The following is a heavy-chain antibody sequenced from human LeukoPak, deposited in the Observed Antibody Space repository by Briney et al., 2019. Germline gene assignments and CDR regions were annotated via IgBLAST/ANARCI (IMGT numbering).Heavy chain of an antibody. Sequence: PSETLSLTCAVYGGSFSGYYWSWIRQPPGKGLEWIGEINHSGSTNYSPSLKSRVTISVDTSKNQFSLKLSSVTAADTAVYYCARAPPSNGYSYHFDIWGPGTVVTVSS. CDR1: GGSFSGYY. CDR2: INHSGST. V-gene: IGHV4-34*01. CDR3: ARAPPSNGYSYHFDI. J-gene: IGHJ3*02. D-gene: IGHD5-12*01.